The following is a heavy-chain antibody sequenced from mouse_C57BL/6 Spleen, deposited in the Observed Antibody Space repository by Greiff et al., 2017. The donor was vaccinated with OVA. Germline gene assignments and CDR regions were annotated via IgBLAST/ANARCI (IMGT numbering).Heavy chain of an antibody. Sequence: QVQLQQSGAELVRPGTSVKVSCKASGYAFTNYLIEWVKQRPGQGLEWIGVINPGSGGTNYNEKFKGTATLTAAQSSSTAYMQLSSLTSEDSAVYFCAKAYYYGSRYFDDWGQGTTLTVSS. CDR1: GYAFTNYL. D-gene: IGHD1-1*01. CDR3: AKAYYYGSRYFDD. V-gene: IGHV1-54*01. CDR2: INPGSGGT. J-gene: IGHJ2*01.